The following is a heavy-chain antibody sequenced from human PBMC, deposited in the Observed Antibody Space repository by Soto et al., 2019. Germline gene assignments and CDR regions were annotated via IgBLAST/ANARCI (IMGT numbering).Heavy chain of an antibody. V-gene: IGHV6-1*01. CDR2: TYYRSKWYS. CDR3: ARLIGNSWLDC. D-gene: IGHD2-8*01. Sequence: QVQLQQSGPGLVKPSQTLSLTCAISGDSVSGNSVTWNWIRQSPSRGLEWLGRTYYRSKWYSDYAVSVKSRVNINPDTSKHQCAMQLNSVTLEDTAVYYCARLIGNSWLDCWGQGTLVTVSS. J-gene: IGHJ5*01. CDR1: GDSVSGNSVT.